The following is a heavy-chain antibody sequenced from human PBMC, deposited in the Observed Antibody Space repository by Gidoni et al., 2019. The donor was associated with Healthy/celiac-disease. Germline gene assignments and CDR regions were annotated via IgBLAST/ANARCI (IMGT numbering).Heavy chain of an antibody. J-gene: IGHJ4*02. CDR3: AKGGAGYGGYPYFDY. Sequence: EVQLVESGGALVQPRWSRRLSCEPSGFTLDYYAMHCVRQAPGKGLEWVSGISWNSGSIGYADSVKGRFTISRDNAKISLYLQMNSLGAEDTALYYCAKGGAGYGGYPYFDYWGQGTLVTVSS. CDR1: GFTLDYYA. CDR2: ISWNSGSI. D-gene: IGHD3-16*01. V-gene: IGHV3-9*01.